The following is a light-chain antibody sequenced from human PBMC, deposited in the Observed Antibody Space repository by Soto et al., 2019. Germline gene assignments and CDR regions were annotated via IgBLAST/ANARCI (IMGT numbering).Light chain of an antibody. J-gene: IGKJ4*01. Sequence: ENVLTQSPGRLSLSPGERATLSCRASQTVARGSIAWYQQKVGQPPRLLIYGASGRATGVPDRISGSGSGTIFTLTIERVEAEDFAVYHCQQYGTSPLTFGGGTTLEIK. V-gene: IGKV3-20*01. CDR1: QTVARGS. CDR2: GAS. CDR3: QQYGTSPLT.